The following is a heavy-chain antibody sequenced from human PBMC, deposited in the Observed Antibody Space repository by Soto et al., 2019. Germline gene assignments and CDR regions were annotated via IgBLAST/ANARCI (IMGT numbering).Heavy chain of an antibody. Sequence: SETLSLTCTVSGGSISSGDYFWSWIRQPPGKGLEWIGYIYYSGSTNYNPSLKSRVTISVDTSKNQFSLKLSSVTAADTAVYYCATLNRGGWYDYWGQGTLVTVSS. CDR3: ATLNRGGWYDY. V-gene: IGHV4-61*08. D-gene: IGHD6-19*01. J-gene: IGHJ4*02. CDR1: GGSISSGDYF. CDR2: IYYSGST.